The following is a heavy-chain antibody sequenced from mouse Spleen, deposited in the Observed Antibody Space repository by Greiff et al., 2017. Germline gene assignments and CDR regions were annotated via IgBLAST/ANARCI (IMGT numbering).Heavy chain of an antibody. CDR3: ARVNYDYDGGWFAY. CDR1: GYTFTSYW. CDR2: INPSNGRT. Sequence: QVQLQQPGAELVKPGASVKLSCKASGYTFTSYWMHWVKQRPGQGLEWIGEINPSNGRTNYNEKFKSKATLTVDKSSSTAYMQLSSLTSEDSAVYYCARVNYDYDGGWFAYWGQGTLVTVSA. J-gene: IGHJ3*01. D-gene: IGHD2-4*01. V-gene: IGHV1S81*02.